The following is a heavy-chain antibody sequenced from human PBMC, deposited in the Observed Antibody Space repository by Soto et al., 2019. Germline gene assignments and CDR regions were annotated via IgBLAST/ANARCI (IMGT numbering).Heavy chain of an antibody. Sequence: QVQLVQSGAEVKKPGSSVKVSCKASAGTFSSYAISWVRQAPGQGREWMGGIIPIFGTATFAQKFQGRVKITADESTSTAYMELSSLRSEDTAVYYCARDSSHSDVCGQGTTVTVSS. V-gene: IGHV1-69*12. CDR1: AGTFSSYA. CDR3: ARDSSHSDV. J-gene: IGHJ6*02. CDR2: IIPIFGTA.